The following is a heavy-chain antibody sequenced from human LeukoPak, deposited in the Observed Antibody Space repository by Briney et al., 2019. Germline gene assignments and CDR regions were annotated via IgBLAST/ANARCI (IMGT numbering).Heavy chain of an antibody. V-gene: IGHV1-69*05. D-gene: IGHD6-13*01. J-gene: IGHJ5*02. Sequence: GASVKVSCKASGGIFSSYAISWVRQAPGQGLEWMGGIIPIFGTANYAQKFQGRVTITTDESTSTAYMELSSLRSEDTAVYYCARDRGYSSSWGWFDPWGQGTLVTVSS. CDR1: GGIFSSYA. CDR2: IIPIFGTA. CDR3: ARDRGYSSSWGWFDP.